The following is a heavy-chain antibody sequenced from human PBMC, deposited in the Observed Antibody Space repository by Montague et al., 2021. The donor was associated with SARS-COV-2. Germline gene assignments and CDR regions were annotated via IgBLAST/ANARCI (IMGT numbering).Heavy chain of an antibody. CDR1: GGSISNYY. CDR2: IYSSGST. V-gene: IGHV4-4*07. D-gene: IGHD2-15*01. Sequence: SETRSLTCTASGGSISNYYWSWIRQPAGKGLEWIGRIYSSGSTNYNPSLKSRISMSVDTSKNQFSLKLSSVTAADTAIYYCARDYSHCSGGSCVFDYWGQGTLVTVSS. J-gene: IGHJ4*02. CDR3: ARDYSHCSGGSCVFDY.